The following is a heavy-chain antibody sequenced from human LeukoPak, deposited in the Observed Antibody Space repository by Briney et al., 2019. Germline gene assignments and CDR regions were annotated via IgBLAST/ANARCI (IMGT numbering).Heavy chain of an antibody. V-gene: IGHV3-23*01. Sequence: HGGSLRLSCAASGFTFSSYALNWVRQAPGKGLEWVSGISGSGGGTYYADSVKGRFTISRDNSKNTLYLQMNSLRAEDTAVYYCPHTTGSSDYWGQGTLVTVSS. CDR3: PHTTGSSDY. CDR1: GFTFSSYA. CDR2: ISGSGGGT. D-gene: IGHD4-17*01. J-gene: IGHJ4*02.